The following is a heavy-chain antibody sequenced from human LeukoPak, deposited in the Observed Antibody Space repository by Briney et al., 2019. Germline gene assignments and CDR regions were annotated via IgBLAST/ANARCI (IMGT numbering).Heavy chain of an antibody. J-gene: IGHJ4*02. CDR1: GGSISSGGYY. CDR3: ARDGRPGAAAAVLDY. V-gene: IGHV4-31*03. Sequence: SETLSLTCTVSGGSISSGGYYWSWIRQHPGKGLERIGYIYYSGSTYYNPSLKSRVTISVDTSKNQFSLKLSSVTAADTAVYYCARDGRPGAAAAVLDYWGQGTLVTVSS. D-gene: IGHD6-13*01. CDR2: IYYSGST.